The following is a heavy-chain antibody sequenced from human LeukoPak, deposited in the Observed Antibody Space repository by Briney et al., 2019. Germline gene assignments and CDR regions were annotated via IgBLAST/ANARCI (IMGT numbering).Heavy chain of an antibody. CDR1: GGTFSSYA. J-gene: IGHJ5*02. V-gene: IGHV1-69*06. Sequence: GASVKVSCKASGGTFSSYAISWVRQAPGQGLEWMGGIIPIFGTANYAQKFQGRVTITADKSTSTAYMELSSLRSEDTAVYYCARCPIVLRFLDLWGQGTLVTVSS. CDR3: ARCPIVLRFLDL. D-gene: IGHD3-3*01. CDR2: IIPIFGTA.